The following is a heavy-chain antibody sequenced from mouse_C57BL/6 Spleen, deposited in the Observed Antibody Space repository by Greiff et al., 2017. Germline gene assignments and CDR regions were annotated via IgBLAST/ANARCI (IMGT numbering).Heavy chain of an antibody. J-gene: IGHJ3*01. CDR2: LYPRSGNT. V-gene: IGHV1-81*01. Sequence: QVQLQQSGAELARPGASVKLSCKASGYTFTSYGISWVKQRTGQGLEWIGELYPRSGNTYYNEKFKGKATLTADKSSSTAYMELRSLTSEDSAVYFCARGPFYYGCDDSAWFAYWGQGTLVTVSA. CDR1: GYTFTSYG. D-gene: IGHD2-2*01. CDR3: ARGPFYYGCDDSAWFAY.